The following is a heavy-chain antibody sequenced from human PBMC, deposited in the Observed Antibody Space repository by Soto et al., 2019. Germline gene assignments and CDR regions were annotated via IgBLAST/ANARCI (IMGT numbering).Heavy chain of an antibody. Sequence: LRLSCAASGFTFSSYAMSWVRQAPGKGLEWVSAISGSGGSTYYADSVKGRFTISRDNSKNTLYLQMNSLRAEDTAVYYCAKSRTVNVDTAMVDYWGQGTLVTVSS. D-gene: IGHD5-18*01. V-gene: IGHV3-23*01. J-gene: IGHJ4*02. CDR3: AKSRTVNVDTAMVDY. CDR1: GFTFSSYA. CDR2: ISGSGGST.